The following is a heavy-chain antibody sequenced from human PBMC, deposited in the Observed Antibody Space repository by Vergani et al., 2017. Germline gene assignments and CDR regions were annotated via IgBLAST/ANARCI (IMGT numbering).Heavy chain of an antibody. CDR3: ARTDSFILRYFHLAL. CDR2: IYHSGGA. CDR1: GGSISPYY. D-gene: IGHD3-9*01. V-gene: IGHV4-4*08. Sequence: QVQLQESGPGLVKPSETLSLTCIVSGGSISPYYWSWIRQPPGKGLEWIGNIYHSGGAYYNPSLKGRVTISVDTSKNQFSLEVTSLTAADTAIYFCARTDSFILRYFHLALWGQGTLVTVSS. J-gene: IGHJ4*02.